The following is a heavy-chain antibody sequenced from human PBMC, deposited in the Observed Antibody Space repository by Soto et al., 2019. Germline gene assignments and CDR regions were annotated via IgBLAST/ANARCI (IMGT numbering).Heavy chain of an antibody. CDR2: TNHSGST. V-gene: IGHV4-34*01. D-gene: IGHD6-13*01. CDR1: GGSFSGYY. CDR3: ARVGRIAATYFDY. J-gene: IGHJ4*02. Sequence: QVQLQQWGAGLLKPSETLSLTCAVYGGSFSGYYWSWIRQPPGKGLEWIGETNHSGSTNYNPSLKSRVTISVDTSKNQFSLKLSSVTAADTAVYYCARVGRIAATYFDYWGQGTLVTVSS.